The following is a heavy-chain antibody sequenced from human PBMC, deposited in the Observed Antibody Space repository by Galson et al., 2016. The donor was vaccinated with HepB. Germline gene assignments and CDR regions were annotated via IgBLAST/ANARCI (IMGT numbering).Heavy chain of an antibody. CDR3: ARVITMVRGILKQRDYYGMDV. D-gene: IGHD3-10*01. CDR2: ISGSGGST. V-gene: IGHV3-23*01. Sequence: SLRLSCAAPGFTFSTYGMSWVRQAPGKGLEWVSVISGSGGSTYYADSVKGRFTISRDNSKNTLYLQMNCLRAEDTAGYYCARVITMVRGILKQRDYYGMDVWGQGTTVTVYS. CDR1: GFTFSTYG. J-gene: IGHJ6*02.